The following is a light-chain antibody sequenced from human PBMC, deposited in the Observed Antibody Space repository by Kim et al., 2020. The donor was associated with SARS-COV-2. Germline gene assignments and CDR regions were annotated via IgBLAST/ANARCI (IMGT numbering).Light chain of an antibody. CDR2: EVT. CDR1: SSDIGGYNY. J-gene: IGLJ1*01. CDR3: MSYTGGNNLYV. V-gene: IGLV2-8*01. Sequence: QSALTQPPSASGSPGQSVTISCTGTSSDIGGYNYVSWYQQHPGKVPKLIIYEVTERPSGVPDRFSGSKSGDTASLTVSGLQAEDEADYYCMSYTGGNNLYVFGTGTKVTVL.